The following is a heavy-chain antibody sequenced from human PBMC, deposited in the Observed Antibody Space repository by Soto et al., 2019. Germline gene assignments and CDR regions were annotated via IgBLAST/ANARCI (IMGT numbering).Heavy chain of an antibody. Sequence: QVQLVQSGTEVKKPGSSVKVSCKASGGTFRNYPINWVRQAPGQGLEWMGSIFPLTDIPDYAQNFQARLTISADKSTSTAYMELSSLPSADTAMYFCARGPLVVLNYFESWGQGTLVTVSS. CDR3: ARGPLVVLNYFES. CDR1: GGTFRNYP. CDR2: IFPLTDIP. V-gene: IGHV1-69*02. J-gene: IGHJ4*02.